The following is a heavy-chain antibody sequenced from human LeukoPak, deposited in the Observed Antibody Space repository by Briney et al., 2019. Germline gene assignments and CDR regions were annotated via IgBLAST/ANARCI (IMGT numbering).Heavy chain of an antibody. CDR3: ARGTIFGVVPRELDY. Sequence: PSETLSLTCTVSGGSISSYYWSWIRQPPGQGLEWIGYIYYSGSTNYNPSLKSRVTISVDTSKNQFSLKLSSVTAADTAVYYCARGTIFGVVPRELDYWGQGTLVTVSS. CDR1: GGSISSYY. J-gene: IGHJ4*02. V-gene: IGHV4-59*01. D-gene: IGHD3-3*01. CDR2: IYYSGST.